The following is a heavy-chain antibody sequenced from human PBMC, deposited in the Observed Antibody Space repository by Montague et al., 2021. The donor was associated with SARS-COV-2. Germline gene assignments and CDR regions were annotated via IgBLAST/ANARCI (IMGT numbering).Heavy chain of an antibody. CDR1: GFSLSTSGMC. CDR2: IDWDDDK. Sequence: PALVIPTPTLTLTCTFSGFSLSTSGMCVSWIRQPPGRALEWLARIDWDDDKYYSTSLKTRLTISKGTSTNQVVLTMTNMDPVDTATYYCARTTVTTGLDYWGQGTLVTVSS. CDR3: ARTTVTTGLDY. D-gene: IGHD4-17*01. V-gene: IGHV2-70*11. J-gene: IGHJ4*02.